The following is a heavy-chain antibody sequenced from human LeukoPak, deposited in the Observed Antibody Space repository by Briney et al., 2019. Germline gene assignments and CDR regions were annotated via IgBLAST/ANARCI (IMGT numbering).Heavy chain of an antibody. CDR1: GFTFSDYY. Sequence: GGSLRLSCAAPGFTFSDYYMSWIRQAPGKGLEWVSYISSSSSYTNYADSVKGRFTISRDNAKNSLYLQMNSLRAADTAVYYCARDRRYSYGYRYWGQGTLVTVSS. J-gene: IGHJ4*02. V-gene: IGHV3-11*06. CDR2: ISSSSSYT. D-gene: IGHD5-18*01. CDR3: ARDRRYSYGYRY.